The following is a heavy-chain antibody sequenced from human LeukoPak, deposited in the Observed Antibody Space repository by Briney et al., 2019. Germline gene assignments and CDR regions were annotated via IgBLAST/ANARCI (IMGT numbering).Heavy chain of an antibody. J-gene: IGHJ4*02. D-gene: IGHD2-2*01. CDR2: IRYDGSNK. CDR3: AKVSAKYQPDELFDY. V-gene: IGHV3-30*02. CDR1: GFTFSSYG. Sequence: GGSLRLSCAASGFTFSSYGMHWVRQAPGKGLEWVAFIRYDGSNKYYADSVKGRFTISRDNSKNTLYLQMNSLRAEDTAVYYCAKVSAKYQPDELFDYWGQGTLVTVSS.